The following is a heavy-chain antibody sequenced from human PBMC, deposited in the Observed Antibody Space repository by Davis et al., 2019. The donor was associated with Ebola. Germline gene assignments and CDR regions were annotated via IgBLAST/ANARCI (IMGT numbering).Heavy chain of an antibody. Sequence: PSETLSLTCTVSGGSVSSGSYYWSWIRQPPGKGLEWVGYISYSGSTNYNPSLKSRVTISVDTSKNQFSLKLSSVTAADTAVYYCASTLRYFDWSLDYWGQGTLVTVSS. V-gene: IGHV4-61*01. D-gene: IGHD3-9*01. CDR2: ISYSGST. CDR1: GGSVSSGSYY. CDR3: ASTLRYFDWSLDY. J-gene: IGHJ4*02.